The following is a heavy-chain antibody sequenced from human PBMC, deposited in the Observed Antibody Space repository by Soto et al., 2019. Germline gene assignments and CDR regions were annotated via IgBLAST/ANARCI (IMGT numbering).Heavy chain of an antibody. CDR2: IIPIFGTA. CDR1: GGTFSTYT. J-gene: IGHJ5*02. Sequence: SVKVSFKSSGGTFSTYTLAWLRQAPGQGLEWVGGIIPIFGTANYPQKFKGRVTITADESTSTAYMELSSLRSEDTAVYYCARSQDSSGYWNSCFDPWGQGTLVTVSS. V-gene: IGHV1-69*13. D-gene: IGHD3-22*01. CDR3: ARSQDSSGYWNSCFDP.